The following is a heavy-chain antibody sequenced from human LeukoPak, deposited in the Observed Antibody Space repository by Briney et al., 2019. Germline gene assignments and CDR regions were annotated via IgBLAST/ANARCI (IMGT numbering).Heavy chain of an antibody. Sequence: PGGSLRLSCAASGFTFSSYSMNWVRQAPGKGLEWVAVISYDGSNKYYADSVKGRFTISRDNSKNTLYLQMNSLRAEDTAVYYCAKADDFWSGYYGYWGQGTLVTVSS. CDR3: AKADDFWSGYYGY. CDR2: ISYDGSNK. V-gene: IGHV3-30*18. D-gene: IGHD3-3*01. J-gene: IGHJ4*02. CDR1: GFTFSSYS.